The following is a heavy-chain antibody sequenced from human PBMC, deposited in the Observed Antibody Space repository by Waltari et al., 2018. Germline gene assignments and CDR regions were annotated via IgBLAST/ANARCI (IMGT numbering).Heavy chain of an antibody. CDR1: GGSISSHY. Sequence: QVQLQESGPGLVKPSETLSLTCPVSGGSISSHYWSWIRPPPGKGLEWIGYIYYSGSTNYNPSLKSRVTISVDTSKNQFSLKLSSVTAADTAVYYCARVYDFWSGLSYGMDVWGQGTTVTVSS. CDR2: IYYSGST. V-gene: IGHV4-59*11. J-gene: IGHJ6*02. CDR3: ARVYDFWSGLSYGMDV. D-gene: IGHD3-3*01.